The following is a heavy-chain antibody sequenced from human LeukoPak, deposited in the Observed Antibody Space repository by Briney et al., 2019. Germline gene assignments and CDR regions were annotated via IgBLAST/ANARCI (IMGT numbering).Heavy chain of an antibody. CDR2: IYYSGST. J-gene: IGHJ4*02. CDR3: ARHWELPHFDY. D-gene: IGHD1-26*01. V-gene: IGHV4-39*01. CDR1: GGSISSSSYH. Sequence: SETLSLTCTVSGGSISSSSYHWGWIRQPPGKGLEWIGGIYYSGSTYYNPSLKSRVTISVDTSKNQFSLKLSSVTAADTAVYYCARHWELPHFDYWGQGTLVTVSS.